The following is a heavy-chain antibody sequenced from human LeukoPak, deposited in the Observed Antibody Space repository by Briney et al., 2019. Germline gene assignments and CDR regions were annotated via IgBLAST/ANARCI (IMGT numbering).Heavy chain of an antibody. J-gene: IGHJ5*02. CDR3: ARTGYSSRDVTPIWFDP. CDR1: GYTFTSYG. Sequence: GASVKVSCKASGYTFTSYGISWVRQAPGQGLEWMGWISAYNGNTNYAQKLQGRVTMTTDTSTSTAYMELRSLRSDDTAVYYCARTGYSSRDVTPIWFDPWGQGTLVTVSS. V-gene: IGHV1-18*01. D-gene: IGHD6-19*01. CDR2: ISAYNGNT.